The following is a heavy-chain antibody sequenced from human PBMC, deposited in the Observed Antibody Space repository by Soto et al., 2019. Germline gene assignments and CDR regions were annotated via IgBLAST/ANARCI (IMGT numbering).Heavy chain of an antibody. V-gene: IGHV1-69*02. D-gene: IGHD3-10*01. J-gene: IGHJ4*02. CDR1: GDTFTFYS. CDR2: INPILSMS. Sequence: QVQLVQSGAEVKKPGSSVRVSCKASGDTFTFYSINWVRQAPGLGLEWMGRINPILSMSNYAQRFQGRVTMTAAKSTSTASVGLSSLRSEDTAMYYCASSYGSGYRAFDYWGQGALVTVSS. CDR3: ASSYGSGYRAFDY.